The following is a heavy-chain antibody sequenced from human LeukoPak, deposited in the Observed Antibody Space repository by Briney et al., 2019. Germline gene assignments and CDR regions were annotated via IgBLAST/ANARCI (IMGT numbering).Heavy chain of an antibody. V-gene: IGHV3-74*01. Sequence: PGGSLRLSCAASGFTFSCYWMHWVRQAPGKGLVWVSRISTDGSSTNYADSVKGRFTISRDNAKNMLYLQMNSLRADDTAVYYCAGGRSGNYGLFDYWGEGTLVTVSS. J-gene: IGHJ4*02. CDR2: ISTDGSST. CDR3: AGGRSGNYGLFDY. D-gene: IGHD1-26*01. CDR1: GFTFSCYW.